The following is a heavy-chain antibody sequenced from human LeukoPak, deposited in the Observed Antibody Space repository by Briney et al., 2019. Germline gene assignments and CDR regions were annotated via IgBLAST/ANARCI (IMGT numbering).Heavy chain of an antibody. V-gene: IGHV1-18*01. D-gene: IGHD6-6*01. Sequence: GASVKVSCKGSGYTFTNYGISWVRQAPGQGLEYMGWISTYNGNTNYAQNLQGRVTITTDESTSTAYMELSSLRSEDTAVYYCARDSRQLAYYYYYYMDVWGKGTTVTVSS. CDR3: ARDSRQLAYYYYYYMDV. CDR2: ISTYNGNT. CDR1: GYTFTNYG. J-gene: IGHJ6*03.